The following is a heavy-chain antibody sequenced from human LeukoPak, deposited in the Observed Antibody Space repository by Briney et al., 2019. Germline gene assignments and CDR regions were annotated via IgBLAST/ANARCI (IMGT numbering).Heavy chain of an antibody. CDR2: ISYDGSNK. CDR1: GLTLSSYG. V-gene: IGHV3-30*18. Sequence: SLRLSCAASGLTLSSYGMQSVREAPGKGLEWGAVISYDGSNKYYADSAKGRFTISRDNSKNTLYIQMNSLRAEDTAVYYCAKDKGRYDILTGYPYYCYGMDVWGQGTTVSVSS. D-gene: IGHD3-9*01. CDR3: AKDKGRYDILTGYPYYCYGMDV. J-gene: IGHJ6*02.